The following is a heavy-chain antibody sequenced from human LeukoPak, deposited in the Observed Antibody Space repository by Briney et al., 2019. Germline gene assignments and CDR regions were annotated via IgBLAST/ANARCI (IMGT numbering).Heavy chain of an antibody. Sequence: PSETLSLTCAVYGGSFSGYYWSWICQPPGKGLEWIGEINHSGSTNYNPPLKSRVTISVDTSKNQFSLKLSSVTAADTAVYYCARGSSYGTPSDFDYWGQGTLVTVSS. V-gene: IGHV4-34*01. J-gene: IGHJ4*02. D-gene: IGHD5-18*01. CDR3: ARGSSYGTPSDFDY. CDR2: INHSGST. CDR1: GGSFSGYY.